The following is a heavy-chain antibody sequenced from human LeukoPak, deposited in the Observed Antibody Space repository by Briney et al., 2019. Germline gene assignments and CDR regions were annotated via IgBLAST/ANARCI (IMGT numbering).Heavy chain of an antibody. Sequence: ASVKVSCKASGYTFISYDINWVRQATGQGLEWMGWMNPNSGNTGYAQKFQGRVTMTRDTSISTAYVELSSLRSEDTAVYYCATGITFGGLIATDWGQGTLVTVSS. CDR1: GYTFISYD. J-gene: IGHJ4*02. V-gene: IGHV1-8*01. CDR3: ATGITFGGLIATD. D-gene: IGHD3-16*02. CDR2: MNPNSGNT.